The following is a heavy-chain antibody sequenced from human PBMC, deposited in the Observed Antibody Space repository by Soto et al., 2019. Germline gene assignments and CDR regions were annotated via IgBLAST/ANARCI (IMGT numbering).Heavy chain of an antibody. Sequence: PSETLSLTCTVSGASISSGGYYWGWIRQHPGKGLEWIGYIYYSGSTYYNPSLKSRVAISVDTSKNQFSLKPSSVTAADTAVYYCARVPDYWGQGTLVTVSS. J-gene: IGHJ4*02. CDR2: IYYSGST. CDR3: ARVPDY. V-gene: IGHV4-31*03. CDR1: GASISSGGYY.